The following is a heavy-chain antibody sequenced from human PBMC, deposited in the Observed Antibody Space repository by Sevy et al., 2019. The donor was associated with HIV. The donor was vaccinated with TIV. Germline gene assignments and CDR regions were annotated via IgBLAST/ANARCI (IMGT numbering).Heavy chain of an antibody. J-gene: IGHJ4*02. CDR2: IYYSGST. V-gene: IGHV4-59*12. D-gene: IGHD6-13*01. CDR3: ARESIGAVWDFDY. Sequence: SETLSLTCTVSGGSISNYFWSWIRQPPGKGPEWIGYIYYSGSTNYNPSLKSRVTISVDTSKNQFSLKLSSVTAADTAVYYCARESIGAVWDFDYWGQGTLVTVSS. CDR1: GGSISNYF.